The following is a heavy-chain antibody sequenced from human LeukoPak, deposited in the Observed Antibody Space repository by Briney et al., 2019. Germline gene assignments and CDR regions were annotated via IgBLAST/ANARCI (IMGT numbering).Heavy chain of an antibody. V-gene: IGHV5-51*01. CDR1: GYSFTSYW. CDR2: IYPGDSDT. J-gene: IGHJ6*02. Sequence: GESLKISCKGSGYSFTSYWIGWVRQMPGKGLEWMGIIYPGDSDTRYSPSFQGQVTISADKSISTAYLRWSSLKASDTAMYYCARLHPPGCSSTSCYTWKSYYYYGMDVWGQGTTVTVSS. D-gene: IGHD2-2*02. CDR3: ARLHPPGCSSTSCYTWKSYYYYGMDV.